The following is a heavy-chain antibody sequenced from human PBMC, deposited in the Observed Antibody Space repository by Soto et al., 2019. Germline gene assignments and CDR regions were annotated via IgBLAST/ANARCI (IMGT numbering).Heavy chain of an antibody. CDR3: AIRSAARADYYYGMDV. Sequence: ESLKISCKGSGYSFTSYWIGWVRQMPGKGLEWMGIIYPGDSDTRYSPSFQGQVTISADKSISTAYLQWSSLKASDTAMYYCAIRSAARADYYYGMDVWGQGTTVTVS. D-gene: IGHD6-6*01. V-gene: IGHV5-51*01. CDR2: IYPGDSDT. CDR1: GYSFTSYW. J-gene: IGHJ6*02.